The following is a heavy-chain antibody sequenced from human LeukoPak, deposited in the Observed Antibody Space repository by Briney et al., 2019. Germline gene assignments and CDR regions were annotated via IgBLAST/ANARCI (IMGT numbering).Heavy chain of an antibody. Sequence: GGSLRLSCAASGFTFDVYAMHWVRQAPGKGLEWVSGISWNSGSIGYADSVKGRFTISRDNAKNSLYLQMNSLRAEDTALYYCAKDGSTYYDSSGTFDYWGQGTLVTVSS. CDR1: GFTFDVYA. V-gene: IGHV3-9*01. J-gene: IGHJ4*02. D-gene: IGHD3-22*01. CDR3: AKDGSTYYDSSGTFDY. CDR2: ISWNSGSI.